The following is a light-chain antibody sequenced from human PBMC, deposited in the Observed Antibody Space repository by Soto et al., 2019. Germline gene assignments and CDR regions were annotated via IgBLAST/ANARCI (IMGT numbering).Light chain of an antibody. Sequence: DIQMTQSPSTLSASVGDRVTITCRASQSISSWLAWYQQQPGKAPKLLIYKASSLESGVPSRFSGSGSGTEFTLTISRLQPDDFATYYCQQYNSYRTFGQGTKVEIK. V-gene: IGKV1-5*03. J-gene: IGKJ1*01. CDR1: QSISSW. CDR3: QQYNSYRT. CDR2: KAS.